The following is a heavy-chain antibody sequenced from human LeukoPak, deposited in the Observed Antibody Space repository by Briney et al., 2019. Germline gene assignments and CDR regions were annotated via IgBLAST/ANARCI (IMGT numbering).Heavy chain of an antibody. D-gene: IGHD4-23*01. Sequence: GGSLRLSCAASGFTFSSYWMSWVRQAPGKGLEWVSYISSSSTTIYYADSVKGRFTISRDNAKNSLYLQMNSLRAEDTAVYYCARGQDTVITSRDAFDIWGQGTMVTVSS. CDR2: ISSSSTTI. J-gene: IGHJ3*02. CDR3: ARGQDTVITSRDAFDI. V-gene: IGHV3-48*04. CDR1: GFTFSSYW.